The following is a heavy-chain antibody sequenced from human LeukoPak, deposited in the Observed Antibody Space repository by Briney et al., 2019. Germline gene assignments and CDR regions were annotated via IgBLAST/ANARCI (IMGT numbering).Heavy chain of an antibody. J-gene: IGHJ4*02. CDR1: GGSISSGDYY. Sequence: SSQTLSLTCTVSGGSISSGDYYWSWLRQPPGKGLEWIGYIYYSGSTYYNPSLKSRVTISVDTSKNQFSLKLSSVTAADTAVYYCATSYGDYDPFFDYWGQGTLVTVSS. V-gene: IGHV4-30-4*01. CDR2: IYYSGST. D-gene: IGHD4-17*01. CDR3: ATSYGDYDPFFDY.